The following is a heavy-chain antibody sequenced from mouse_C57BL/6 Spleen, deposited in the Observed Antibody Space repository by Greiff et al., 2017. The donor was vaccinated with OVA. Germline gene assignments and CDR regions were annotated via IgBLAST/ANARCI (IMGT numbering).Heavy chain of an antibody. D-gene: IGHD1-1*01. J-gene: IGHJ4*01. CDR1: GFTFSSYA. CDR3: ARDEDYGSSYEAMDY. CDR2: ISDGGSYT. V-gene: IGHV5-4*01. Sequence: EVMLVESGGGLVKPGGSLKLSCAASGFTFSSYAMSWVRQTPEKRLEWVATISDGGSYTYYPDNVKGRFTISRDNATNNLYLQMSHLKSEDTAMYYCARDEDYGSSYEAMDYWGQGTSVTVSS.